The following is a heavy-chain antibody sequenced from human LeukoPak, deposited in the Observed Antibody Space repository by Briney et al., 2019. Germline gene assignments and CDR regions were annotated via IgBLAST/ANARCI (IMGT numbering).Heavy chain of an antibody. CDR3: TRAGPREYSGCDL. V-gene: IGHV4-34*01. J-gene: IGHJ3*01. Sequence: SETLSLTCAVYGGSFSGYYWSWIRQPPGKGLEWIGEINHSGSTNYNPSLKSRVTISVDTSKNQFSLKLSSVTAADTAVYYCTRAGPREYSGCDLWGQGTMVTVSS. D-gene: IGHD5-12*01. CDR1: GGSFSGYY. CDR2: INHSGST.